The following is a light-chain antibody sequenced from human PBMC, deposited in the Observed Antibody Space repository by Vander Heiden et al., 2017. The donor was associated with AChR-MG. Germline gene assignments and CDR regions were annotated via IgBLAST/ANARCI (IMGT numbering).Light chain of an antibody. CDR2: DVS. J-gene: IGLJ2*01. CDR1: SNDIGGYNY. CDR3: SSYTSSGTQI. V-gene: IGLV2-14*03. Sequence: QSALTQPASVSGSPGQSITISCTGTSNDIGGYNYVSWYQQHPGKAPKLMIYDVSNRPSGVSNRFSGSKSGNTASLTISGLQAEDEADYYCSSYTSSGTQIFGGGSKVTVL.